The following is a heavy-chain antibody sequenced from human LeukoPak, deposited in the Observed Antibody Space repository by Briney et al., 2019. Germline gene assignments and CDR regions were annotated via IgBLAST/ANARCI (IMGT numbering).Heavy chain of an antibody. CDR1: GYIFLDYG. Sequence: ASVTVSCKASGYIFLDYGISWLRQAPGQGLEWMGWVGPYNGKTKYSQKFQGRVTMTTDTLTNTAFLELTNLRPDDTATYYCTRDFSAKKATITDIWGQGTMVVVSS. CDR2: VGPYNGKT. D-gene: IGHD4/OR15-4a*01. V-gene: IGHV1-18*01. J-gene: IGHJ4*02. CDR3: TRDFSAKKATITDI.